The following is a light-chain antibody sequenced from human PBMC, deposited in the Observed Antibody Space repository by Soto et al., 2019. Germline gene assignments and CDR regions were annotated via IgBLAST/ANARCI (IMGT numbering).Light chain of an antibody. Sequence: ETVLTQSPATLSVAPGERVTLSCRASRRLSSGLAWYQQKPGELPRLLIYDVSNRATDIPARFSGSGSGTEFILNISILQSVDFAVYFCQQYNSWPLTFGGGTRVEIK. CDR3: QQYNSWPLT. CDR1: RRLSSG. CDR2: DVS. V-gene: IGKV3-15*01. J-gene: IGKJ4*01.